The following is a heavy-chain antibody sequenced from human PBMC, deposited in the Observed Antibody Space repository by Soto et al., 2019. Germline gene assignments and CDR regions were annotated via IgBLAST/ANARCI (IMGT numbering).Heavy chain of an antibody. CDR2: IIPIFGTA. J-gene: IGHJ4*02. CDR1: GGTFSSYA. CDR3: ARGRGYYDSSGYSFFDY. Sequence: SVKVSCKASGGTFSSYAIGWVRQAPGQGLEWMGGIIPIFGTANYAQKFQGRVTITADESTSTAYMELSSLRSEDTAVYYCARGRGYYDSSGYSFFDYWGQGTLVTVSS. D-gene: IGHD3-22*01. V-gene: IGHV1-69*13.